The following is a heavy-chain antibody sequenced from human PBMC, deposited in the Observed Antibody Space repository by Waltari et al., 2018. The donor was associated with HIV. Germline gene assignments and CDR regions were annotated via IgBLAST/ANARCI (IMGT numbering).Heavy chain of an antibody. CDR3: ARDPATVSSGMDV. V-gene: IGHV1-2*02. D-gene: IGHD3-3*01. J-gene: IGHJ6*02. Sequence: QVQLVQSETQVKKPGASLKVSCKASGYRFIGFYIHWVRQAPGQGLEWVGYINPNTGTTDYAQKFQGRVTVTVDPSISTAYMEITTLRSDDTAIYYCARDPATVSSGMDVWGQGTTVIVSS. CDR1: GYRFIGFY. CDR2: INPNTGTT.